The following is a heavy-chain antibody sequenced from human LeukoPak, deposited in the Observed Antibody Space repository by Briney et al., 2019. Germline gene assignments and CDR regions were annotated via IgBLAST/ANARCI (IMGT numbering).Heavy chain of an antibody. J-gene: IGHJ4*02. Sequence: GGSLRLSCAASGFTFSSYAMSWVRQAPGKGLEWVSAISGSGSNTYYAESVQGRFTISRDNSKNTLYLQMSSLRPEDTAVYYCATDRNWGFSYWGQGTLVTVSS. CDR3: ATDRNWGFSY. V-gene: IGHV3-23*01. CDR1: GFTFSSYA. CDR2: ISGSGSNT. D-gene: IGHD7-27*01.